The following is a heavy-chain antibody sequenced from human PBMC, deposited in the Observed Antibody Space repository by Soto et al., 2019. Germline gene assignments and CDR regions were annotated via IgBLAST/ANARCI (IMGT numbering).Heavy chain of an antibody. CDR1: GFTFSSYG. J-gene: IGHJ4*02. CDR3: AKDGDCSSTSCEPRPPERHFDY. CDR2: ISYDGSNK. Sequence: GGSLRLSCAASGFTFSSYGMHWVRQAPGKGLEWVAVISYDGSNKYYADSVKGRFTISRDNSKNTLYLQMNSLRAEDTAVYYCAKDGDCSSTSCEPRPPERHFDYWGQGTLVTVSS. D-gene: IGHD2-2*01. V-gene: IGHV3-30*18.